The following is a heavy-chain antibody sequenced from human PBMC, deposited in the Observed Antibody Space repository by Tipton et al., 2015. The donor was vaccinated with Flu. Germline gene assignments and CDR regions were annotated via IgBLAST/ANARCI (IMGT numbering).Heavy chain of an antibody. CDR3: ARGSGSGTDVTFYF. D-gene: IGHD3-10*01. CDR1: GGSISTYY. V-gene: IGHV4-4*07. J-gene: IGHJ4*02. Sequence: TLSLTCTVSGGSISTYYWSWIRQPAGKGPEWIGRMSASGSSKYKPSLKSRVTMSVDTSKNQFSLRLTSVTSADTAVYYCARGSGSGTDVTFYFWGQGTLVTVSS. CDR2: MSASGSS.